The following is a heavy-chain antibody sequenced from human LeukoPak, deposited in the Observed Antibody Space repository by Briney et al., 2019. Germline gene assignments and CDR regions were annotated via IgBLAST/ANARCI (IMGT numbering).Heavy chain of an antibody. CDR2: IIPILGIA. J-gene: IGHJ4*02. CDR1: GGTFSSYA. Sequence: SVKVSCKASGGTFSSYAISWVRQAPGRGLEWMGRIIPILGIANYAQKFQGRVTITADKSTSTAYMELSSLRSEDTAVYYCARGDGYVDYWGQGTLVTVSS. D-gene: IGHD5-24*01. CDR3: ARGDGYVDY. V-gene: IGHV1-69*04.